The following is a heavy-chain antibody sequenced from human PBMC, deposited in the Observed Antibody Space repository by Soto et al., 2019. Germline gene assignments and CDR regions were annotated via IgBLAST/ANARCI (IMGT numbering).Heavy chain of an antibody. CDR2: IYSGGST. Sequence: WGSLRLSCSVSCLTLSRTQMSFVRHPPGKGLQWVSVIYSGGSTYYANAVKGRFTISRDISENTVYLELDKLTVDDTAVYYCARAREPEYSSSIFFDYWGRGTLVTVSS. CDR1: CLTLSRTQ. V-gene: IGHV3-53*01. D-gene: IGHD6-6*01. CDR3: ARAREPEYSSSIFFDY. J-gene: IGHJ4*02.